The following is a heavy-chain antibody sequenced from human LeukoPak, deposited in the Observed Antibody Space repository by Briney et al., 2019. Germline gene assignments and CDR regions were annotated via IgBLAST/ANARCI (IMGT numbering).Heavy chain of an antibody. D-gene: IGHD3-22*01. CDR1: GYTFTSYG. Sequence: GASVKVSCKASGYTFTSYGISWVRQAPGQGLEWMGWISAYNGNTNYAQKLQGRVTMTTDTSTSTAYMELRSLRSDDTAVYYCARGEFYYDSSGYYVTPYFDYWGQGTLVTVSS. CDR2: ISAYNGNT. J-gene: IGHJ4*02. CDR3: ARGEFYYDSSGYYVTPYFDY. V-gene: IGHV1-18*01.